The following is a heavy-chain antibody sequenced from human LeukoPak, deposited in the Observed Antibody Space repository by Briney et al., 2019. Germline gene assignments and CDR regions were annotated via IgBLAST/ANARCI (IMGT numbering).Heavy chain of an antibody. J-gene: IGHJ3*02. CDR3: ERIDAFDI. Sequence: PGGSLRLSCAASGFTFSNYNMNWVRQAPGKGLEWVSYISSRGSYTYYADSVKGRFTISRDNAKNSLYLQMNSLRAEDTAVYYCERIDAFDIWGQGTMVTVSS. CDR1: GFTFSNYN. CDR2: ISSRGSYT. V-gene: IGHV3-21*06.